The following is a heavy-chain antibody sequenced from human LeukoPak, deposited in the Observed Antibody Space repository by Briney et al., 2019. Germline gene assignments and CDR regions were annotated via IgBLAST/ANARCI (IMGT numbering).Heavy chain of an antibody. CDR3: ARLPARGWYLDY. CDR1: GGPISNYY. D-gene: IGHD6-19*01. J-gene: IGHJ4*02. Sequence: SETLSLTCIVSGGPISNYYWSWIRQPPGKGLEWIGDIHTSGSTNYNPPLKSRVTVSLDTSKNQFSLRLSSVTAADTAVYYCARLPARGWYLDYWGQGTLVTVSS. V-gene: IGHV4-4*09. CDR2: IHTSGST.